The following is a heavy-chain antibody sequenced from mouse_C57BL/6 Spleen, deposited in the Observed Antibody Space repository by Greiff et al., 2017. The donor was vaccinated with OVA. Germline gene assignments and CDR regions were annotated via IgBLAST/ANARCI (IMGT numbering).Heavy chain of an antibody. CDR3: ARVLYDHYAMDY. Sequence: LVESGPELVKPGASVNISCKASGYSFSSSWMHWVKPRPGKGLEWIGRIYPGDGDTNYNGKFKGKATLTADKSSSTAYMQLSSLTSEDSAVYCCARVLYDHYAMDYWGQGTSGTVAS. CDR1: GYSFSSSW. D-gene: IGHD2-3*01. V-gene: IGHV1-82*01. J-gene: IGHJ4*01. CDR2: IYPGDGDT.